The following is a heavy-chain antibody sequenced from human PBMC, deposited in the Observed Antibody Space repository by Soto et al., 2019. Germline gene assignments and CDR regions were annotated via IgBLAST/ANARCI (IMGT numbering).Heavy chain of an antibody. CDR3: ARGRYGDY. V-gene: IGHV1-18*01. J-gene: IGHJ4*02. Sequence: QVHLVQYGAEVKRPGASVKVSCKGSGYTFTTYGITWVRQAPGQGLEWVGWISAHNGNTNYAQKLQGRVTVTRDTSTSTAYMELRSLRSDDTAVYYCARGRYGDYWGQGALVTVSS. CDR1: GYTFTTYG. D-gene: IGHD1-1*01. CDR2: ISAHNGNT.